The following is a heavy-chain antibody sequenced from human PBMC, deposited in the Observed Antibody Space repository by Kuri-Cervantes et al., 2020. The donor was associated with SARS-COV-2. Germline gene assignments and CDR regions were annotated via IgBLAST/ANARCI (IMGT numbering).Heavy chain of an antibody. D-gene: IGHD4-17*01. CDR1: GGTFSSYA. CDR2: IIPILGTA. CDR3: ASRVREDYGEDY. Sequence: SVKVSCKASGGTFSSYAISWVRQAPGQGLEWMGRIIPILGTANYAQKLQGRVTMTTDTSTSTAYMELRSLRSDDTAVYYCASRVREDYGEDYWGQGTLVTSPQ. V-gene: IGHV1-69*04. J-gene: IGHJ4*02.